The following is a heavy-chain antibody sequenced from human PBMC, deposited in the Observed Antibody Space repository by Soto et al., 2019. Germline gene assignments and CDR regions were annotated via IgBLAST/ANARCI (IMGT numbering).Heavy chain of an antibody. Sequence: ASVEVSWEASVYTFPSDGIIRVRPAPGQGLEWMGWISAYNGNTNYAQKLQGRVTMTTDTSTSTAYMELRSLRSDDTAVYYCAFSRTTQPLLDPWGQGTLVTGSS. CDR3: AFSRTTQPLLDP. V-gene: IGHV1-18*01. CDR2: ISAYNGNT. D-gene: IGHD4-17*01. J-gene: IGHJ5*02. CDR1: VYTFPSDG.